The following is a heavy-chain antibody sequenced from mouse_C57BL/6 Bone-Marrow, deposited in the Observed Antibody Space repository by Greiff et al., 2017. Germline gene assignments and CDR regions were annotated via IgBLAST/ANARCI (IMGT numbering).Heavy chain of an antibody. D-gene: IGHD1-1*01. V-gene: IGHV1-85*01. Sequence: VQLQQSGPELVKPGASVKLSCKASGYTFTSYDLNWVKQRPGQGLGWIGWVYPRDGSTKYNEKFKGKATLTVDTSSSTAYMELNSLTSEDSAVYVGAREYGSSYWYFDVWGTGTTVTVSS. CDR1: GYTFTSYD. CDR3: AREYGSSYWYFDV. J-gene: IGHJ1*03. CDR2: VYPRDGST.